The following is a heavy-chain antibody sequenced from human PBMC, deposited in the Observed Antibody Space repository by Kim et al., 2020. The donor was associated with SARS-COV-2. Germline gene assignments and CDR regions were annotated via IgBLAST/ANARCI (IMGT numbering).Heavy chain of an antibody. CDR2: IYYSGST. Sequence: SETLSLTCTVSGGSISSYYWSWIRQPPGKGLEWIGYIYYSGSTNYNPSLTSRVTISVDTYQNQFSLKLSSVTAADTAVYYCARHGMPTGYSTTGFDHWS. J-gene: IGHJ5*02. CDR3: ARHGMPTGYSTTGFDH. D-gene: IGHD6-13*01. CDR1: GGSISSYY. V-gene: IGHV4-59*08.